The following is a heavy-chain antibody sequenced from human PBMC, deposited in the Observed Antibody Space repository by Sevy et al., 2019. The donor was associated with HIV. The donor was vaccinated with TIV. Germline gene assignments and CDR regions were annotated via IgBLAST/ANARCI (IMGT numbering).Heavy chain of an antibody. V-gene: IGHV4-59*02. CDR2: MHHSGST. J-gene: IGHJ3*02. CDR3: ARQDIVLGRDAFDI. Sequence: SETLSLTCTVSGASVSVYYGSWIRQSPGKGLEWIAYMHHSGSTNYAPSLKSRVTISVDTSKNQFSLRLRSVTAADTAMYYCARQDIVLGRDAFDIWGKGTMVTVSS. D-gene: IGHD2-21*01. CDR1: GASVSVYY.